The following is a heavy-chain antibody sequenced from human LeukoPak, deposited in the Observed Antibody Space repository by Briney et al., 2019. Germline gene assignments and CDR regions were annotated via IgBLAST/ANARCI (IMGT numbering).Heavy chain of an antibody. CDR2: IYSGGST. D-gene: IGHD3-10*01. V-gene: IGHV3-66*01. J-gene: IGHJ4*02. CDR1: GFTVSSNY. Sequence: PGGSLRLSCAASGFTVSSNYMSWVRQAPGKGLEWVSVIYSGGSTYYADSVKGRFTISRDNSKNTLYLQMNSLRAEDTAVYYCAKGSRSGSYYNSHFDYWGQGTLVTVSS. CDR3: AKGSRSGSYYNSHFDY.